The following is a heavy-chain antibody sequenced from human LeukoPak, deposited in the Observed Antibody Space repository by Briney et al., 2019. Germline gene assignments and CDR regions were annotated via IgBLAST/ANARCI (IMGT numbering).Heavy chain of an antibody. V-gene: IGHV4-39*01. Sequence: PSETLSLTCTVSGGSISSSSYYWGWIRQPPGKGLEWIGSIYYSGNTYYNPSLKSRVTIFVDTSKNQFSLKLSSVTAADTAVYYCQSRYLEWLLDYWGQGTLVTVSS. CDR2: IYYSGNT. CDR3: QSRYLEWLLDY. CDR1: GGSISSSSYY. D-gene: IGHD3-3*01. J-gene: IGHJ4*02.